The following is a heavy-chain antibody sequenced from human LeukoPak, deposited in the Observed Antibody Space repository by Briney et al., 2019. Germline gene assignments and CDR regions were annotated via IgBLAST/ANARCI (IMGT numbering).Heavy chain of an antibody. J-gene: IGHJ4*02. CDR3: AQDLRAEPGWGWYRVRFLFES. V-gene: IGHV3-30*01. CDR2: ISYDGSNK. Sequence: PGRSLRLSCAASGFTFSSYAVHWVRQAPGKGLEWVAVISYDGSNKYYADSVKGRFTISRDNSKNTLYLQMNSLRPEDTAVYYCAQDLRAEPGWGWYRVRFLFESWGQGTLVTVS. CDR1: GFTFSSYA. D-gene: IGHD6-19*01.